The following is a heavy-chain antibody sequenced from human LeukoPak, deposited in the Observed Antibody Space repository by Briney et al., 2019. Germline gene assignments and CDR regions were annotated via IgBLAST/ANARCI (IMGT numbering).Heavy chain of an antibody. D-gene: IGHD3-3*01. J-gene: IGHJ6*03. CDR1: GGTFSSYA. CDR3: ARGYYDFWSGYYSYYYYMDV. Sequence: ASVKVSCKASGGTFSSYAISWVRQAPGQGLEWMGGIIPIFGTANYAQKFQGRVTITTDESTSTAYMELRSLRSDDTAVYYCARGYYDFWSGYYSYYYYMDVWGRGTTVTVSS. CDR2: IIPIFGTA. V-gene: IGHV1-69*05.